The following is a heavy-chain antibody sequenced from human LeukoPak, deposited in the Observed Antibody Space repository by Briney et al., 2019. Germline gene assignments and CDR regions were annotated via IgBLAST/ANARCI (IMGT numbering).Heavy chain of an antibody. CDR2: ISYDGSNK. Sequence: GRSLRLSCAASGFTFSSYAMHWVRQAPGKGLEWVAVISYDGSNKYYADSVKGRFTISRDNSKSTLYLQMNSLRAEDTAVYYCAKDPTEDGSGSYSHFDYWGQGTLVTVSS. CDR3: AKDPTEDGSGSYSHFDY. CDR1: GFTFSSYA. D-gene: IGHD3-10*01. V-gene: IGHV3-30-3*01. J-gene: IGHJ4*02.